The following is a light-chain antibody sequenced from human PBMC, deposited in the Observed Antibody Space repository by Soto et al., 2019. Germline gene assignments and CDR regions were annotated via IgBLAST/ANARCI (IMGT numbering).Light chain of an antibody. Sequence: EIVLTQSPGTLSLSAGERATLSCRASQRVSSNYLAWYQQKPGQPPRLLISDASSRATGIPDRFIGSGSGTDFTLTISSLEPEDFAVYYCQHYGRSPPSWTFGQGTKVEIK. CDR3: QHYGRSPPSWT. V-gene: IGKV3-20*01. CDR1: QRVSSNY. CDR2: DAS. J-gene: IGKJ1*01.